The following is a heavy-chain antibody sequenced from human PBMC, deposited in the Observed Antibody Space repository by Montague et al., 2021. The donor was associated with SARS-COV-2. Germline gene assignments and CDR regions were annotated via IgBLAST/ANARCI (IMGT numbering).Heavy chain of an antibody. CDR3: ARVSLAAAATRSDY. J-gene: IGHJ4*02. CDR1: GGSVSSGGYY. V-gene: IGHV4-61*08. D-gene: IGHD6-13*01. Sequence: SETLSLTCTVSGGSVSSGGYYWSWIRQPPGKGLGWIGYIYYSGSTNYXXXLKSRVTISLDTSKNQFSLKLTSVTAADTAVYYCARVSLAAAATRSDYWGQGTLVTVSS. CDR2: IYYSGST.